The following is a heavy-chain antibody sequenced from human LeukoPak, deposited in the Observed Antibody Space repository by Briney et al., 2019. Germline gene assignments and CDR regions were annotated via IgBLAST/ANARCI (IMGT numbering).Heavy chain of an antibody. CDR1: GGSISSYY. CDR2: IYYSGST. Sequence: SETLSLTCTVSGGSISSYYWSWIRQPPGKGLEWIGYIYYSGSTNYNPSLKSRVTISVATSKNQSSLKLSSVTTADTAVYYCARGDRFYGMDVWGQGTTVTVSS. V-gene: IGHV4-59*01. J-gene: IGHJ6*02. CDR3: ARGDRFYGMDV.